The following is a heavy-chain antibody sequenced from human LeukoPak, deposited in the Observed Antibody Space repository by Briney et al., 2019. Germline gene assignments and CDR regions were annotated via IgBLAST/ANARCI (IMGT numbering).Heavy chain of an antibody. CDR3: ARLNPLEHLFSFYFDS. J-gene: IGHJ4*02. Sequence: SETLSLTCAVSGGSINSSSYYWGWIRQPPGKGLEWLATISSRGSTFYNPSLKSRVTISVDTSKNQISLNLSSVTASDTSLYYCARLNPLEHLFSFYFDSWGQGILATVSS. CDR2: ISSRGST. CDR1: GGSINSSSYY. V-gene: IGHV4-39*01. D-gene: IGHD3-3*01.